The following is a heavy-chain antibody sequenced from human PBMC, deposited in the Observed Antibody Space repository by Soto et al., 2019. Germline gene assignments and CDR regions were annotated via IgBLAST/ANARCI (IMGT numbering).Heavy chain of an antibody. CDR2: IIPILGIA. J-gene: IGHJ4*02. CDR1: GYTFTSYS. V-gene: IGHV1-69*02. CDR3: AAGSSSRYGEFDY. D-gene: IGHD6-13*01. Sequence: ASVKVSCKASGYTFTSYSMHWVRQAPGQRLEWMGRIIPILGIANYAQKFQGRVTITADKSTSTAYMELSSLRSEDTAVYYCAAGSSSRYGEFDYWGQGTLVTVSS.